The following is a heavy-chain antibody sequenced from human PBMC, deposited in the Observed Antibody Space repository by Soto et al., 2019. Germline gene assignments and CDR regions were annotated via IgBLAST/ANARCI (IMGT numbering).Heavy chain of an antibody. J-gene: IGHJ5*02. V-gene: IGHV4-34*01. Sequence: PSETLSLTCAVYGGSFSGYYWSWIRQPPGKGLEWIGEINHSGSTNYNPSLKSRVTISVDTSKNQFSLKLSSVTAADTAVYYCARDPLHYYGSGSPSRWFDPWGQGTLVTVSS. CDR1: GGSFSGYY. CDR3: ARDPLHYYGSGSPSRWFDP. CDR2: INHSGST. D-gene: IGHD3-10*01.